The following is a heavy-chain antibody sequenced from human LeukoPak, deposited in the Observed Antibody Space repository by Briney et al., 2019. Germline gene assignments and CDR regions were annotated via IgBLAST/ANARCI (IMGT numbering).Heavy chain of an antibody. D-gene: IGHD3-10*01. CDR2: ISAYNGNT. CDR3: ARLNYYGSGFDY. Sequence: RLEWMGWISAYNGNTNYAQKLQGRVTMTTDTSTSTAYMELRSLRSDDTAVYCCARLNYYGSGFDYWGQGTLVTVSS. J-gene: IGHJ4*02. V-gene: IGHV1-18*01.